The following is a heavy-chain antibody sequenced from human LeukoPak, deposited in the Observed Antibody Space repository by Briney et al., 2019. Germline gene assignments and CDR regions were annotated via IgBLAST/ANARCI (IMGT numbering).Heavy chain of an antibody. CDR1: GFTFSSYS. J-gene: IGHJ4*02. CDR2: ISSSNSYI. CDR3: ARSGGYCSGGSCYYYFDY. D-gene: IGHD2-15*01. V-gene: IGHV3-21*01. Sequence: PGGSLRLSCAASGFTFSSYSMNWVRQAPGKGLEWVSSISSSNSYIYYADSVKGRFTISRGNAKKSLYLQMNSLRAEDTAVYYCARSGGYCSGGSCYYYFDYWGQGTLVTVSS.